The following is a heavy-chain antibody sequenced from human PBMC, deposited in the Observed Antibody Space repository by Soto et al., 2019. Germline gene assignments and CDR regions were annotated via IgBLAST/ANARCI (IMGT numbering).Heavy chain of an antibody. CDR1: GFTFSSYG. J-gene: IGHJ3*02. CDR3: ARDWSAVAGTNWEAFDI. D-gene: IGHD6-19*01. CDR2: IWYDGSNK. V-gene: IGHV3-33*01. Sequence: GGSLRLSCAASGFTFSSYGMHWVRQAPGKGLEWVAVIWYDGSNKYYADSVKGRFTISRDNSKNTLYLQMNSLRAEDTAVYYCARDWSAVAGTNWEAFDIWGQGTMVTVSS.